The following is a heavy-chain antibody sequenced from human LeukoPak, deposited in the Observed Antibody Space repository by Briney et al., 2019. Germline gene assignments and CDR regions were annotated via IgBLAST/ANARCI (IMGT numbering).Heavy chain of an antibody. Sequence: PSETLSLTCTISGGSISSSDHYWGWIRQTPGKGLEWIGRVYYTGSTNYNPSLKTRVIMSVDTSKNQFSLKLNSVTAADTALYYCESGHYCTSTSCPGRGAFDIWDQGTVVTVSS. J-gene: IGHJ3*02. CDR1: GGSISSSDHY. CDR2: VYYTGST. D-gene: IGHD2-2*01. CDR3: ESGHYCTSTSCPGRGAFDI. V-gene: IGHV4-39*07.